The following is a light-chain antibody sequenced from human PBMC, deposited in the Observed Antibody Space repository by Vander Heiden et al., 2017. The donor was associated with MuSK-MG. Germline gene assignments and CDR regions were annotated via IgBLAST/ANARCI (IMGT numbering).Light chain of an antibody. CDR1: HDIRLW. Sequence: DSQMTQSPSSVAASVGDRVPITCRASHDIRLWLGWYQQKPGQAPKLLIYAATSLVGGVPSRFSGGGSGTEFTLTISSLQPEDFANYFCQRADGVPRTFGGGTRVE. CDR3: QRADGVPRT. CDR2: AAT. J-gene: IGKJ4*01. V-gene: IGKV1-12*01.